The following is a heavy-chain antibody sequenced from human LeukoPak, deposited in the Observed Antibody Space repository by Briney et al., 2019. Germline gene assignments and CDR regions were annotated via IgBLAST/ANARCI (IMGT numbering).Heavy chain of an antibody. CDR3: ASLPIAAAGTWTYYFDY. Sequence: SETLSLTCAVYGGSFSGYYWSWIRQPPGKGLEWTGEINHSGSTNYNPSLKSRVTISVDTSKNQFSLKLSSVTAADTAVYYCASLPIAAAGTWTYYFDYWGQGTLVTVSS. V-gene: IGHV4-34*01. CDR1: GGSFSGYY. J-gene: IGHJ4*02. CDR2: INHSGST. D-gene: IGHD6-13*01.